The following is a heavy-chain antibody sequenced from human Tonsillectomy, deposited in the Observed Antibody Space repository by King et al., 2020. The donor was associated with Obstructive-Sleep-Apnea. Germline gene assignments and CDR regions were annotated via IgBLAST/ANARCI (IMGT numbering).Heavy chain of an antibody. J-gene: IGHJ4*02. V-gene: IGHV1-69*09. D-gene: IGHD3-22*01. CDR3: ASYYYDSSGYYYDFDY. CDR1: GGTFSSYA. Sequence: HVQLVESGAEVKKPGSSVKVSCKASGGTFSSYAISWVRQAPGQGLEWMGRIIPILGIANYAQKFQGRVTITADKSTSTAYMELSSLRSEDTAVYYCASYYYDSSGYYYDFDYWGQGTLVTVSS. CDR2: IIPILGIA.